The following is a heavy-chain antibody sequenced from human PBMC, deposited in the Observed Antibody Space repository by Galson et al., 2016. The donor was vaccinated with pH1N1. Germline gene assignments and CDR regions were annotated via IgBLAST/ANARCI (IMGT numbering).Heavy chain of an antibody. V-gene: IGHV2-5*02. CDR2: ISWDDAK. D-gene: IGHD3-10*01. J-gene: IGHJ4*02. CDR1: GFSLTTREVG. CDR3: ASREMLRGAPVFGY. Sequence: PALVKPTQTVTLTCTFSGFSLTTREVGVGWFRQPPGKALEWLSLISWDDAKRYSPSLRTRLTITKATSDDQVVLTMTSMDPVDTATYFCASREMLRGAPVFGYWGQGTLVTVSS.